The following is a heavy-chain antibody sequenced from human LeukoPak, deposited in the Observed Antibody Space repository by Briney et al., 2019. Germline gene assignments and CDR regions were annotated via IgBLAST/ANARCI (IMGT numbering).Heavy chain of an antibody. J-gene: IGHJ6*02. V-gene: IGHV3-33*08. Sequence: GGSLRLSCAASGFTFSSYGMPWVRQAPGKGLEWVAVIWYDGSNKYYADSVKGRFTISRDNSKNTLYLQMNSLRAEDTAVYYCARSYYDFWSGPHEYYGMDVWGQGTTVTVSS. CDR2: IWYDGSNK. D-gene: IGHD3-3*01. CDR1: GFTFSSYG. CDR3: ARSYYDFWSGPHEYYGMDV.